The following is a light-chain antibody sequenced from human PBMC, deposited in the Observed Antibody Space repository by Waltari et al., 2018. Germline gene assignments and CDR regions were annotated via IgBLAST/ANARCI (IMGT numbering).Light chain of an antibody. V-gene: IGKV1-39*01. CDR1: PSISSY. J-gene: IGKJ1*01. CDR3: QQSYSTPWT. Sequence: DIQMTQSPSSLSASVGDRVTITCRASPSISSYLNWYQQKPGKAPKLLIYAASSLQSGVLARFSGRGSWTDCTRTISSLQPEDFATYYCQQSYSTPWTFGQGTKVEIK. CDR2: AAS.